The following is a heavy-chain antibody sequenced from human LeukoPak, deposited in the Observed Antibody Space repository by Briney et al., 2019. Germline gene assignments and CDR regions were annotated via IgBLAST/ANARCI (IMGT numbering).Heavy chain of an antibody. V-gene: IGHV1-18*01. J-gene: IGHJ4*02. D-gene: IGHD2-15*01. Sequence: GASVKVSCRASGYTFTSHGISWVRQAPGQGLEWMGWISAYNGDTKYPQKFQGRVTITADKSTSTAYMELSSLRSEDTAVYYCATSGDITGFDYWGQGTLVTVSS. CDR1: GYTFTSHG. CDR2: ISAYNGDT. CDR3: ATSGDITGFDY.